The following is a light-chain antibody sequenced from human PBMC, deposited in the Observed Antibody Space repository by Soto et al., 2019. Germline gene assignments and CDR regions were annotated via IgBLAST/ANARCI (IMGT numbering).Light chain of an antibody. CDR1: SSDVGGYNY. V-gene: IGLV2-11*01. CDR2: DVS. Sequence: QSALTQPRSVSGSPGQSVTISCTGTSSDVGGYNYVSWYQQHPGKAPKLMIYDVSKRPSGVPDRFSGSKSGNTASLTISWLQVEDEAGYYCCSYAGSYSFVFGSGTKLTVL. CDR3: CSYAGSYSFV. J-gene: IGLJ1*01.